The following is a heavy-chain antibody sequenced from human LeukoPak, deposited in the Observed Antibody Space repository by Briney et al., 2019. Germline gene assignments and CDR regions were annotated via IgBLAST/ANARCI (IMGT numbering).Heavy chain of an antibody. V-gene: IGHV1-2*02. J-gene: IGHJ4*02. Sequence: ASVTVSCKASGYPFTVYYMHWVRQAPGQGLEWIGSINPDRGGTDYVQKFQGRVTMTRDTSISTGYMELSSLRSDDTDVYYCARGGRKNYNYCDYWGQGTLVSVSS. CDR3: ARGGRKNYNYCDY. CDR1: GYPFTVYY. CDR2: INPDRGGT. D-gene: IGHD1-7*01.